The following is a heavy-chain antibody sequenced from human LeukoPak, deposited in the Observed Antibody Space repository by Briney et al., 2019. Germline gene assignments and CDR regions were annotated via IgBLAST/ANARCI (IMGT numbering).Heavy chain of an antibody. J-gene: IGHJ4*02. D-gene: IGHD4-17*01. CDR1: GFIFNTNY. CDR2: IYADGNT. V-gene: IGHV3-53*01. Sequence: GGSLRLSCAASGFIFNTNYMTWVRQAPGRGLELVSFIYADGNTYYSDSLKGRFTISRDISKNAVYLQMNSMRAEDTAVYYCARDSYGDANFDSWGQGTLVTVSS. CDR3: ARDSYGDANFDS.